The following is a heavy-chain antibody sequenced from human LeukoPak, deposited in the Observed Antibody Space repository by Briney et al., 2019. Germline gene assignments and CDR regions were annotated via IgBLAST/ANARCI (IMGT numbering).Heavy chain of an antibody. Sequence: PSETLSLTCAVSGGSISSSNWWSWVRQPPGKGLEWIGEIYHSGSTNYNPSLKSRVTISVDKSKNQFSLKLSSVTAADTAVYYCARVLILWWRLLFDYWGQGTLVTVSS. CDR3: ARVLILWWRLLFDY. J-gene: IGHJ4*02. V-gene: IGHV4-4*02. CDR1: GGSISSSNW. CDR2: IYHSGST. D-gene: IGHD2-21*02.